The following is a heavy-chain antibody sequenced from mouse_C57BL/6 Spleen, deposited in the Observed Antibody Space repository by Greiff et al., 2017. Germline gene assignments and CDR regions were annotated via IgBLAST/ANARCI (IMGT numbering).Heavy chain of an antibody. Sequence: VQLQQSGAELMKPGASVKLSCKATGYTFTGYWIEWVKQRPGHGLEWIGELLPGSGSTNYNEKFKGKATFTADTSSNTAYMQLSSLTTEDSAIYYCASPDGGFYYGSSPYAMDYWGQGTSVTVAS. CDR2: LLPGSGST. D-gene: IGHD1-1*01. CDR3: ASPDGGFYYGSSPYAMDY. J-gene: IGHJ4*01. V-gene: IGHV1-9*01. CDR1: GYTFTGYW.